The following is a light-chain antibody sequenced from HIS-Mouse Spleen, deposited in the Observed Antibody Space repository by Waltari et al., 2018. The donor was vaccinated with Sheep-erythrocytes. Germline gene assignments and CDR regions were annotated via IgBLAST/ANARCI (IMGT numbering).Light chain of an antibody. V-gene: IGLV2-11*01. J-gene: IGLJ2*01. CDR2: DVS. CDR1: RGHVGGSNS. CDR3: CSYAGSYTLV. Sequence: QSALTQPRSVSGSPGQSVPIPCPGTRGHVGGSNSVSWYHQHPGNAPKLSIYDVSKRPSGVPDRFSGSKSGNTASLTISGLQAEDEADYYCCSYAGSYTLVFGGGTKLTVL.